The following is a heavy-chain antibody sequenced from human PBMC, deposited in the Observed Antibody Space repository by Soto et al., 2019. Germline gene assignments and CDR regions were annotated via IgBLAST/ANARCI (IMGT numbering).Heavy chain of an antibody. V-gene: IGHV4-30-4*01. CDR1: GDSIDSGDHS. CDR2: IYYTGST. J-gene: IGHJ5*02. Sequence: QVQLQESGPGLLRPSQTLSLTCTVSGDSIDSGDHSWSWIRQAPGKGVEWIGYIYYTGSTYSSPSLRDCVSILADTSTNRFSLNLASVSAADTAVYYCAIGSGSLFRVILEPWGQGTLVTVSS. CDR3: AIGSGSLFRVILEP. D-gene: IGHD3-22*01.